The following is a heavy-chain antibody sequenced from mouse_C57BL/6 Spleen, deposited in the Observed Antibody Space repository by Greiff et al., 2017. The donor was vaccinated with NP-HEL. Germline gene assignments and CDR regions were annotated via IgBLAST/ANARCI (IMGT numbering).Heavy chain of an antibody. J-gene: IGHJ4*01. CDR2: IHPSDSDT. CDR3: AIKGEYYAMDY. V-gene: IGHV1-74*01. CDR1: GYTFTSYW. Sequence: VKLQQPGAELVKPGASVKVSCKASGYTFTSYWMHWVKQRPGQGLEWIGRIHPSDSDTNYNQKFKGKATLTVDKSSSTAYMQLSSLTSEDSAVYYCAIKGEYYAMDYWGQGTSVTVSS.